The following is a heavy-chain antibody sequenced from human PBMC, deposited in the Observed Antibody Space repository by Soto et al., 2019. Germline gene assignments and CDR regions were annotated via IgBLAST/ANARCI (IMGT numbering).Heavy chain of an antibody. Sequence: SETLSLTCTVSGAFISSGDYYWSWIRQPPGKGLEWVGYIYYTGSTYYNPSLKSRLSISVDTSKNQLSLKLTSVTAADTAVYYCERDIADGSGYYGALGNWGQGTLVTVSS. J-gene: IGHJ4*02. D-gene: IGHD3-22*01. V-gene: IGHV4-30-4*01. CDR1: GAFISSGDYY. CDR2: IYYTGST. CDR3: ERDIADGSGYYGALGN.